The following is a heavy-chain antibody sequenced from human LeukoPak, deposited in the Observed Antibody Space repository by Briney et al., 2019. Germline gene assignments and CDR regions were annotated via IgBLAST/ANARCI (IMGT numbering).Heavy chain of an antibody. Sequence: QPGGSLRLSCVASGFTFSSFAMHWVRQAPGKGLEWVAVISYDGSNKYYADSVKGRFTISRDNSKNTLSLQMNSLRAEDTAVYYCAGAIGYFDYWGQGTLVTVSS. D-gene: IGHD2-21*01. CDR3: AGAIGYFDY. CDR2: ISYDGSNK. CDR1: GFTFSSFA. V-gene: IGHV3-30*14. J-gene: IGHJ4*02.